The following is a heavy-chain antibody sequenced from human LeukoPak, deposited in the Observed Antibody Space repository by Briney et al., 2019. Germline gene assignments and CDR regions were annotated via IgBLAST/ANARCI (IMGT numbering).Heavy chain of an antibody. CDR2: INTNCGGT. J-gene: IGHJ6*03. CDR3: ARDGAGITMVRGVIIQGYYYYYMDV. D-gene: IGHD3-10*01. Sequence: ASVTVSFTSSGYTFTVYYMHWVRQAPGQGLGWMGWINTNCGGTNYSQQSQGRVTMTRDTSISTAYMELSRLRSDDTAVYYCARDGAGITMVRGVIIQGYYYYYMDVWGKGTTVTVSS. V-gene: IGHV1-2*02. CDR1: GYTFTVYY.